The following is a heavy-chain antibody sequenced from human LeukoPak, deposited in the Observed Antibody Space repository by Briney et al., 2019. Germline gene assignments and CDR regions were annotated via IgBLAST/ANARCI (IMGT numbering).Heavy chain of an antibody. Sequence: SETLPLTCTVSGGSIGSYYWSWIRQPPGKGLEWIGYIYHSGTTNYNPSLKSRATISINTSKNQFSLKMSSVTAADTAVYYCARGYSSSWPYYYYMDVWGKGTTVTVSS. CDR1: GGSIGSYY. CDR3: ARGYSSSWPYYYYMDV. J-gene: IGHJ6*03. V-gene: IGHV4-59*01. D-gene: IGHD6-13*01. CDR2: IYHSGTT.